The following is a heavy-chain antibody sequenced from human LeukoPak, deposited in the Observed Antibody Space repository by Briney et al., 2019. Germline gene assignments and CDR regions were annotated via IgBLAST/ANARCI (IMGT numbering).Heavy chain of an antibody. D-gene: IGHD3-22*01. CDR3: ARDDRSYYDSSGYTQTPA. CDR1: GFTFSSYW. Sequence: SGGSLRLSCAASGFTFSSYWMSWVRQAPGKGLVWVSRINSDGSSTSYADSVRGRFTISRDNAKNTLYLQMNSLRAEDTAVYYCARDDRSYYDSSGYTQTPAWGQGTLVTVSS. CDR2: INSDGSST. J-gene: IGHJ5*02. V-gene: IGHV3-74*01.